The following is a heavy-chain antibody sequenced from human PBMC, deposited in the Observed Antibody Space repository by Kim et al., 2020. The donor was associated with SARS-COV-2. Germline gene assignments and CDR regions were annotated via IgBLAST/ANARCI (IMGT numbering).Heavy chain of an antibody. J-gene: IGHJ5*01. Sequence: ASVKVSCKASGFTLTDYYMHWVRQAPGQGLEWIGWINRDSGGTNYAQKFQGRVTVTRDTSINTLYMELNRLTSDDTAAYYCAREVQHSNSYDCWGQGTLVTVSS. V-gene: IGHV1-2*02. CDR1: GFTLTDYY. D-gene: IGHD2-21*01. CDR2: INRDSGGT. CDR3: AREVQHSNSYDC.